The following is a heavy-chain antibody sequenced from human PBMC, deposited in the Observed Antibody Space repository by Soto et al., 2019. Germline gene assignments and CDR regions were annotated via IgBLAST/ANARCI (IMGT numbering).Heavy chain of an antibody. V-gene: IGHV4-34*01. CDR3: ARKMPTMIVVVIQNWCDP. D-gene: IGHD3-22*01. CDR2: INHSGST. CDR1: GGSFSSYY. J-gene: IGHJ5*02. Sequence: SETLSLTCAVYGGSFSSYYWSWIRQPPGKGLEWIGEINHSGSTNYNPSLKSRVTISVDTSKNQFSLKLSSVTAADTAVYYCARKMPTMIVVVIQNWCDPWGQGTLVTV.